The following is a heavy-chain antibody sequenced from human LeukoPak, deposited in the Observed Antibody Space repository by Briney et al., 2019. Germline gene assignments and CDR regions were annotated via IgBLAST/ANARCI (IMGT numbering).Heavy chain of an antibody. J-gene: IGHJ6*02. CDR3: ARDLTRTEVLWFGELIDRKNYYGMDV. D-gene: IGHD3-10*01. CDR2: ISSSSSYT. CDR1: GFTFSNYA. V-gene: IGHV3-11*05. Sequence: PGGSLRLSCAASGFTFSNYAMNWVRQAPGKGLEWVSYISSSSSYTNYADSVKGRFTISRDNAKNSLYLQMNSLRAEDTAVYYCARDLTRTEVLWFGELIDRKNYYGMDVWGQGTTVTVSS.